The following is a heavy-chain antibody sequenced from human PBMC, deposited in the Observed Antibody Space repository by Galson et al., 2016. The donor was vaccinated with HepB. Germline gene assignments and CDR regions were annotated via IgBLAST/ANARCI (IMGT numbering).Heavy chain of an antibody. J-gene: IGHJ5*01. Sequence: SVKVSCKASGYILSGYYMHWVRQAPGQGLEWMGMINPSGDSTTYAEKVQGRVTMTRDTSTSTLYMDLRILRFDDTAVYYCVRDSSSGWYDFGGQGTRVTVSA. CDR3: VRDSSSGWYDF. V-gene: IGHV1-46*03. CDR2: INPSGDST. CDR1: GYILSGYY. D-gene: IGHD6-19*01.